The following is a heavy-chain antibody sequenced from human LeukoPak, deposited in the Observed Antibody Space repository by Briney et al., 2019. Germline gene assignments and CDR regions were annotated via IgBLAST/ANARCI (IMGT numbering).Heavy chain of an antibody. Sequence: GGSLRLSCTASGFTFRDYYMNWIRQAPGRGLEWISYISGSGDTIYYADSVKGRFTISRDNAKNSLYLQMNSLRAEDTAVYYCAREQDGDPTKSGMDVWGQGTTVTVSS. CDR3: AREQDGDPTKSGMDV. CDR2: ISGSGDTI. V-gene: IGHV3-11*04. CDR1: GFTFRDYY. J-gene: IGHJ6*02. D-gene: IGHD4-17*01.